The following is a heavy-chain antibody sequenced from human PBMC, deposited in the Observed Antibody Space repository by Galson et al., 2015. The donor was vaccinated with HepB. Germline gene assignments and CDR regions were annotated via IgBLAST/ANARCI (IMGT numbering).Heavy chain of an antibody. CDR1: GFTFEDYT. CDR2: ISWNSRDI. V-gene: IGHV3-9*01. J-gene: IGHJ6*02. Sequence: SLRLSCAASGFTFEDYTLHWVRQVPGKGLEWVLGISWNSRDIAYVDSVKGRFTISRDNARNSLYLEMNSLKTEDTAVYYCAKGDLFCTNGVCFARSPSYYYGMDVWGQGTTVTVSS. CDR3: AKGDLFCTNGVCFARSPSYYYGMDV. D-gene: IGHD2-8*01.